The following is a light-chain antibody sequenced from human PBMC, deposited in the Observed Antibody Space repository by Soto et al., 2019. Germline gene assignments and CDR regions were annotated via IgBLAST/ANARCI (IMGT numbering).Light chain of an antibody. V-gene: IGLV2-23*02. CDR2: EVS. CDR1: SSDFETYNV. Sequence: QSALTQPASVSGSTGQSITISCTGTSSDFETYNVVSWFQHHPGKAPKLMIYEVSKRPSGASNRFSGSKSGNTASLTISGLQAEDEADYYRCSDTCRSVVFGGGTKLTVL. CDR3: CSDTCRSVV. J-gene: IGLJ2*01.